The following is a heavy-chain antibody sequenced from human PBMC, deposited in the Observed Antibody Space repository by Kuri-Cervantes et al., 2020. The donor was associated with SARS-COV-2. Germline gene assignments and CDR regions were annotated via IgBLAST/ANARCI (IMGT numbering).Heavy chain of an antibody. CDR3: ARDRFVTGTTSPFDY. Sequence: GESLKISCAASGFTFSSYSMNWVRQAPGKGLEWVSSISSSSSYIYYADSVKGRFTISRDNAKTSLYLQMNSLKAEETAVYYCARDRFVTGTTSPFDYWGQGTLVTVSS. V-gene: IGHV3-21*01. D-gene: IGHD1-7*01. J-gene: IGHJ4*02. CDR1: GFTFSSYS. CDR2: ISSSSSYI.